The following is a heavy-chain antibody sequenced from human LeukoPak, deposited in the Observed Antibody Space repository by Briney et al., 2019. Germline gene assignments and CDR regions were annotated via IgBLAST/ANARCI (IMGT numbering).Heavy chain of an antibody. CDR3: ARESTYYYDRSGYYYFDY. Sequence: GESLRLSCAASGFTFSSYSMNWVRQAPGKGLEWVSSIISSSSYIYYADSVKGRFTISRDNAKNSLYLQMNSLRAEDTAVYYCARESTYYYDRSGYYYFDYWGQGTLVTVSS. V-gene: IGHV3-21*01. CDR2: IISSSSYI. J-gene: IGHJ4*02. CDR1: GFTFSSYS. D-gene: IGHD3-22*01.